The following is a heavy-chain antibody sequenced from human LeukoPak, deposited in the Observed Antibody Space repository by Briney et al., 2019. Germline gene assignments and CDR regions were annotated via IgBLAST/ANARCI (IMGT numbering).Heavy chain of an antibody. CDR1: GGSISSHF. CDR3: ARVTKPLVVVTA. CDR2: VFYSGST. D-gene: IGHD2-21*02. Sequence: TSETLSLTCTVSGGSISSHFWSWIRQPPGKGLEWIGYVFYSGSTYYNPSLKSRVTISVDRSKNQFSLNLRSVTAADAAVYYCARVTKPLVVVTAWGQGTLVTVSS. V-gene: IGHV4-59*08. J-gene: IGHJ5*02.